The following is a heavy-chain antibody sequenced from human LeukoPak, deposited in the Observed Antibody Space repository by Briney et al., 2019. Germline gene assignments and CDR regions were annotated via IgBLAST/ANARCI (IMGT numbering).Heavy chain of an antibody. D-gene: IGHD3-22*01. Sequence: GGSLRLSCAASGFTFSSYSMIWVRQAPGKGLEWVSSISSSSSYIYYADSVKGRFTISRDNAKNSLYLQMNSLRVEDTAVYYCASVDDSSGYSIDYWGQGTLVTVPA. V-gene: IGHV3-21*01. CDR2: ISSSSSYI. CDR3: ASVDDSSGYSIDY. CDR1: GFTFSSYS. J-gene: IGHJ4*02.